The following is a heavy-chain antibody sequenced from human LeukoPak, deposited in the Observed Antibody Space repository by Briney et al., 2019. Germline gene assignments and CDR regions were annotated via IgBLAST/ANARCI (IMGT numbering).Heavy chain of an antibody. J-gene: IGHJ4*02. D-gene: IGHD2-15*01. Sequence: GASVKVSCKPSGYTFTSFGISWVRQAPGQWLEWMGWIGAYNGDTNYAQKFQGRVTMTTDTSTSTAYMDLRSLRSDDTAVYYCTRDHCSGDNCPSFDYWGQGTLVTVSS. V-gene: IGHV1-18*04. CDR2: IGAYNGDT. CDR3: TRDHCSGDNCPSFDY. CDR1: GYTFTSFG.